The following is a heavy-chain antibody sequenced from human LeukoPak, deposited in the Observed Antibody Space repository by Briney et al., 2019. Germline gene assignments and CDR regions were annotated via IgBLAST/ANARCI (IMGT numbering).Heavy chain of an antibody. V-gene: IGHV1-18*01. J-gene: IGHJ4*02. CDR1: GYTFTSYG. CDR3: ARGKCSSTSCYWRDDY. CDR2: ISAYNGNT. Sequence: ASVKVSCKASGYTFTSYGISGVRQAPGQGLEWMGWISAYNGNTNYAQKLQGRVTMTTDTSTSTAYMELRSLRSDDTAVYYCARGKCSSTSCYWRDDYWGQGTLVTVSS. D-gene: IGHD2-2*01.